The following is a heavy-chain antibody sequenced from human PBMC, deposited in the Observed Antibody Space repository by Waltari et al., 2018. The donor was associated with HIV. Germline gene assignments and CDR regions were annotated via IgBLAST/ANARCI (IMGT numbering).Heavy chain of an antibody. V-gene: IGHV1-8*02. Sequence: QVHLVQSGPEVKRPGASVKISCKAYGYNFINFDVNWVRQAAGQGPEWLGWVNPNRGNTASPNIFEERVTMTRDVSTDTAYLEMSGLTPEDTAIYYCARNSSGKGNRYFYYGLDVWGQGTPVTV. CDR3: ARNSSGKGNRYFYYGLDV. CDR2: VNPNRGNT. J-gene: IGHJ6*02. D-gene: IGHD3-22*01. CDR1: GYNFINFD.